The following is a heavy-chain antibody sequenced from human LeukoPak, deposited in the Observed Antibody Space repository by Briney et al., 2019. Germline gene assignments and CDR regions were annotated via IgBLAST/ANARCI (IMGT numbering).Heavy chain of an antibody. CDR1: GFTFSSYA. CDR2: IHPDGSIT. CDR3: APQQAYSPYNWFDP. V-gene: IGHV3-74*03. Sequence: GGSLRLSCAASGFTFSSYAMHWVRQAPGTGLVWVSRIHPDGSITTYADSVKGRFTISRDNAENTLYLQMNSLRAEDTGVYYCAPQQAYSPYNWFDPWGQGTLVTVSS. J-gene: IGHJ5*02. D-gene: IGHD5-12*01.